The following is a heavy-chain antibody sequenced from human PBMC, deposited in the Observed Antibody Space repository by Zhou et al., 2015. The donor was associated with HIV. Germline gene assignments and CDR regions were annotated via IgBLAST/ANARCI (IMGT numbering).Heavy chain of an antibody. V-gene: IGHV1-69*06. CDR1: GGTFSSYA. J-gene: IGHJ4*02. CDR3: ARSSPDSYCGGDCYSGLARY. Sequence: QVQLVQSGAEVKKPGSSVKVSCKASGGTFSSYAISWVRQAPGQGLEWMGGIIPIFGTANYAQKFQGRVTITADKSTSTAYMELSSLRSEDTAVYYCARSSPDSYCGGDCYSGLARYWGQGTLVTVSS. D-gene: IGHD2-21*02. CDR2: IIPIFGTA.